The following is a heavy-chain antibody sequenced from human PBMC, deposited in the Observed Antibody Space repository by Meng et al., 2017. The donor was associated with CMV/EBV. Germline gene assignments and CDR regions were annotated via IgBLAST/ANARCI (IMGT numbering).Heavy chain of an antibody. CDR2: ISGSGGST. Sequence: GGSLRLSCAASGFTFSSYAMSWVRQAPGKGLEWVSAISGSGGSTYYADSVKGRFTISRDNSKNTLYLQMNSLRAEDTAVYYCARDVTGAGIVVVPAASVQGGMDVWGQGTTVTVSS. D-gene: IGHD2-2*01. J-gene: IGHJ6*02. CDR1: GFTFSSYA. V-gene: IGHV3-23*01. CDR3: ARDVTGAGIVVVPAASVQGGMDV.